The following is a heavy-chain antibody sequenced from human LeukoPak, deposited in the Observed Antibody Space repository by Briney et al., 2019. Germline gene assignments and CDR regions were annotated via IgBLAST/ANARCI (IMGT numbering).Heavy chain of an antibody. CDR2: TWYDGRNK. V-gene: IGHV3-33*01. Sequence: PGTSLRLSCAASGITFNAIHWVSQAPGKGLEWVALTWYDGRNKYYADSVKGRFTISIDNSKNMVYLHMNSLRADDTAVYYCARELFGSGSCPYYWGQGTLVTVSS. CDR3: ARELFGSGSCPYY. D-gene: IGHD3-10*01. CDR1: GITFNA. J-gene: IGHJ4*02.